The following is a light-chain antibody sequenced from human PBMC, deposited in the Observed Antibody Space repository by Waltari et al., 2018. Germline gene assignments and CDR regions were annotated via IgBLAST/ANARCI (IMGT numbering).Light chain of an antibody. V-gene: IGKV3-20*01. Sequence: LVLTQFPGTLSLSPGARATLSCRASESFINTYFAWYQQKPCQAPRLLIYAASTRAPCTPDRFSGSESGTDFTLTISRLEPEDVAVYFCQLYSSSLYTFGQGTKLEIK. CDR2: AAS. J-gene: IGKJ2*01. CDR3: QLYSSSLYT. CDR1: ESFINTY.